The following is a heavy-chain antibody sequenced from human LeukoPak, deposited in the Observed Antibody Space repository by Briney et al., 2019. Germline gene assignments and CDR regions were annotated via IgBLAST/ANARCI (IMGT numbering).Heavy chain of an antibody. V-gene: IGHV3-23*01. CDR2: ISGSGGTT. D-gene: IGHD3-3*01. Sequence: GGSLRLSCEASGFTFSTYAMSWVRQAPGKGLEWVSTISGSGGTTYYADSVKGRFTISRDNSKNTLYLQMNSLRAEDTAVYYCAKNRHLIIPGLDYWGQGTLVTVSS. J-gene: IGHJ4*02. CDR1: GFTFSTYA. CDR3: AKNRHLIIPGLDY.